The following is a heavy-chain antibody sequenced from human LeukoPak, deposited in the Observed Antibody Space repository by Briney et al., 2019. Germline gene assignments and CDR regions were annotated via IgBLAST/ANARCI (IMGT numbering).Heavy chain of an antibody. CDR3: ARGGGLDV. Sequence: GGSLRLSCAASGFTFSSYWMNWARQAPGKGLEWVASINHNGNVNYYVDSVKGRFTISRDNAKNSLYLQMSNLRAEDTAVYFCARGGGLDVRGQGATVAVSS. J-gene: IGHJ6*02. CDR1: GFTFSSYW. D-gene: IGHD3-16*01. V-gene: IGHV3-7*03. CDR2: INHNGNVN.